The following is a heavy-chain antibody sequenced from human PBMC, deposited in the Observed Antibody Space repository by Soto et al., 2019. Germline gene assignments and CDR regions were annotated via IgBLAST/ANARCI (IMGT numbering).Heavy chain of an antibody. CDR3: ARGGWGYFDSGGYLRFDS. D-gene: IGHD3-22*01. V-gene: IGHV3-7*03. J-gene: IGHJ4*02. Sequence: QLVESGGGLVQPGGSLRLSCATSGFTFSNSWMTWVRQAPGQGLEWVANIKHDGSEKYYLDSVKGRYTISRDNAKDSLYLQMNSLRAEDTAVYYCARGGWGYFDSGGYLRFDSWGQGTLVTVSS. CDR1: GFTFSNSW. CDR2: IKHDGSEK.